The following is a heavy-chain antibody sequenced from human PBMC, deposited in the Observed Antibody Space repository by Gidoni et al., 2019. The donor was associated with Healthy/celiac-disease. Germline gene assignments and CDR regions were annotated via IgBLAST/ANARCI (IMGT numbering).Heavy chain of an antibody. Sequence: QVQLQQWGAGLLQPSETLSLTCAVYGGSVSGYYWSWIRQPPGKGLEWIGEINHSGRTNYNPSLKSRVTISVDTSKNQFSLKLSSVTAADPAVYYCSRRALRFVGHWFDPWGQGTLVTVSS. D-gene: IGHD3-3*01. V-gene: IGHV4-34*01. CDR1: GGSVSGYY. J-gene: IGHJ5*02. CDR2: INHSGRT. CDR3: SRRALRFVGHWFDP.